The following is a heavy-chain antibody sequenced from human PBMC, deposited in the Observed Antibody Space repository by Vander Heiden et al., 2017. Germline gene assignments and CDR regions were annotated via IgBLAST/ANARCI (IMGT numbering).Heavy chain of an antibody. Sequence: QFQLVQSGAAVKKPGASVTVSCKAAGYTFTSDDITWVRQAPGQGLEWMGWISAYNGNTNYAQKLQGRVTMTTDTSTNTAYMELRSLRSDDTGVYYCARDWYEFWSGYYCDPWGQGTLVTVSA. V-gene: IGHV1-18*01. J-gene: IGHJ5*02. CDR2: ISAYNGNT. CDR3: ARDWYEFWSGYYCDP. CDR1: GYTFTSDD. D-gene: IGHD3-3*01.